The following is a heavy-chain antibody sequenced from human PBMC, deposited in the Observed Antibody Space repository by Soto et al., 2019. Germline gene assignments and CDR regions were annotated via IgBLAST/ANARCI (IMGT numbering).Heavy chain of an antibody. CDR1: GFTFSGYY. D-gene: IGHD3-22*01. CDR3: ARSAISMSYYDSSGYYPCGY. J-gene: IGHJ4*02. Sequence: GGSLRLSCAASGFTFSGYYMSWVRQAPGKGLEWVSYISRSGSTIYYADSVKGRFTISRDNAKNSLYLQMNSLRAEDTAVYYCARSAISMSYYDSSGYYPCGYWGQGTLVTVSS. V-gene: IGHV3-11*01. CDR2: ISRSGSTI.